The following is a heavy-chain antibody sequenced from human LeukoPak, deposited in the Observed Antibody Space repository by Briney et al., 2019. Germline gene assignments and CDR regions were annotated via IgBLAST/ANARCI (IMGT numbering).Heavy chain of an antibody. D-gene: IGHD2-15*01. CDR1: GFTFRSFW. V-gene: IGHV3-7*01. CDR3: ARDCSGGSCTPLDY. CDR2: IKEDGSEK. J-gene: IGHJ4*02. Sequence: GGSLRLSCAASGFTFRSFWMSWVRQAPGKGLEWVANIKEDGSEKFYVDSVKGRFTISRDNAKNSLYLHMNSLRAEDTAVYYCARDCSGGSCTPLDYWGQGTLVTVSS.